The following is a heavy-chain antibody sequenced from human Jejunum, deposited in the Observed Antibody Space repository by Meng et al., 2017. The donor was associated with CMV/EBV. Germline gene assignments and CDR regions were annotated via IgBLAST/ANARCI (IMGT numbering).Heavy chain of an antibody. CDR1: GFTFSSYG. J-gene: IGHJ4*02. CDR3: ARGFSYYVDY. CDR2: IRYDESHE. Sequence: QVPLVECGAGVVQPGGSLRLSCAASGFTFSSYGMHWVRQAPGKGLEWVALIRYDESHEYYADSVKGRFTISRDNSKNTLYLQMNSLRAEDTSVYYCARGFSYYVDYWGQGTLVTVSS. V-gene: IGHV3-30*02. D-gene: IGHD3-3*01.